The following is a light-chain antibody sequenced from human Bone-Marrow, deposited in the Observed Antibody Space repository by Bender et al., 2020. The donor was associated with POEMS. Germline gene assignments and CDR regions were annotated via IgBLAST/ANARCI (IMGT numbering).Light chain of an antibody. J-gene: IGLJ3*02. CDR2: DVT. Sequence: QSALTQPASVSGSPGQSITISCTGTSSDIGTFDLVSWYQQQPGKAPKLIVYDVTKRPSGVPDRFSGSKSGTSASLAISGLQSEDEADYYCAAWEDSLNGWVFGGGTKLTVL. V-gene: IGLV2-14*02. CDR1: SSDIGTFDL. CDR3: AAWEDSLNGWV.